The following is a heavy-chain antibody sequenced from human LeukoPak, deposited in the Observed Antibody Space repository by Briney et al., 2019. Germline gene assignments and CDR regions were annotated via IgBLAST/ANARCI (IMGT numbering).Heavy chain of an antibody. J-gene: IGHJ6*02. Sequence: SQTLSLTCAVSGGSISSGGYSWIRIRQPPGKGLEWIGYIYHSGSTYYNPSLKSRVTISVDRSKNQFSLKLSSVTAADTAVYYCASVSLQFYYYGMDVWGQGTTVTVSS. CDR3: ASVSLQFYYYGMDV. V-gene: IGHV4-30-2*01. CDR2: IYHSGST. CDR1: GGSISSGGYS. D-gene: IGHD4-11*01.